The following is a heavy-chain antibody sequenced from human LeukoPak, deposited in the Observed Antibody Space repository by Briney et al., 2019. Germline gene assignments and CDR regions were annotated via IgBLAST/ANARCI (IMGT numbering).Heavy chain of an antibody. D-gene: IGHD5-12*01. CDR2: MYYSGSA. V-gene: IGHV4-59*01. J-gene: IGHJ4*02. Sequence: SETLSLTCTVSGGSIGSYYWSWIRQPPGKGLEWIGYMYYSGSANYNPSLKSRVTISVDTSKNQFSLKLSSVTAADTAVYFRARGSSGYDLPDYWGQGTLVTVSS. CDR1: GGSIGSYY. CDR3: ARGSSGYDLPDY.